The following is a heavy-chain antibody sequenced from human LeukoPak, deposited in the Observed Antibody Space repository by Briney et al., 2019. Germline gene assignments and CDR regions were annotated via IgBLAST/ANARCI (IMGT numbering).Heavy chain of an antibody. J-gene: IGHJ3*02. V-gene: IGHV3-74*01. CDR1: GFTFSSYW. CDR2: INSDGSST. CDR3: TTDKPWGYAFDI. D-gene: IGHD7-27*01. Sequence: GGSLRLSCAASGFTFSSYWMQWVRQAPGKGLVWVSRINSDGSSTSYADSVKGRFTISRDNAKNTLYLQMNSLKTEDTAVYYCTTDKPWGYAFDIWGQGTMVTVSS.